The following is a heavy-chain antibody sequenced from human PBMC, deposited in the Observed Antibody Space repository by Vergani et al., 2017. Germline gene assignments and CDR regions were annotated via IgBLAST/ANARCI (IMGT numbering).Heavy chain of an antibody. J-gene: IGHJ3*02. Sequence: QVQLQESGPGLVKPSQTLSLTCTVSGGSISSGDYYWSWIRQPPGKGLEWIGYIYYSGSTYYNPSLKSRGTISVDTSKNQFSLKLSSVTAADTAVYYCARAGYCSSTSCYTSYAFDIWGQGTMVTVSS. CDR2: IYYSGST. CDR3: ARAGYCSSTSCYTSYAFDI. D-gene: IGHD2-2*02. V-gene: IGHV4-30-4*01. CDR1: GGSISSGDYY.